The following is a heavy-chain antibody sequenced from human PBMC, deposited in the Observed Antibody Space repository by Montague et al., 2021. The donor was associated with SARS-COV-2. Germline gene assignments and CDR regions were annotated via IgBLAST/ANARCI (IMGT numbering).Heavy chain of an antibody. V-gene: IGHV4-39*01. CDR1: GGSISSSSYY. CDR3: VRYYYDSSGYPEDDAFDI. J-gene: IGHJ3*02. Sequence: SETLSLTCTVSGGSISSSSYYWGWIRQPPGKGLEWIGSIYYSGSTYYXPSLKSRVTISVDTSKNQFSLKLSSVTAADTAVYYCVRYYYDSSGYPEDDAFDIWGQGTMVTVSS. D-gene: IGHD3-22*01. CDR2: IYYSGST.